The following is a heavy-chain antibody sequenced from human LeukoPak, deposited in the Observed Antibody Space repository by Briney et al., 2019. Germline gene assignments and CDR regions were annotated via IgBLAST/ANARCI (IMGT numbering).Heavy chain of an antibody. Sequence: GGSLRLPCAASGFTFSSYAMSWVRQAPGKGLEWVSAISGSGGSTYYADSVKGRFTISRDNSKNTLYLQMNSLRAEDTAVYYCARGVVVVAATLGRFDPWGQGTLVTVSS. V-gene: IGHV3-23*01. CDR1: GFTFSSYA. CDR3: ARGVVVVAATLGRFDP. CDR2: ISGSGGST. J-gene: IGHJ5*02. D-gene: IGHD2-15*01.